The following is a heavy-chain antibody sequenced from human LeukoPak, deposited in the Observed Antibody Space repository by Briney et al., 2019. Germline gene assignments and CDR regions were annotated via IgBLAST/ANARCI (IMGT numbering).Heavy chain of an antibody. CDR3: ARGRGYGGNYLRSFDI. D-gene: IGHD1-26*01. V-gene: IGHV4-59*08. CDR1: GDSISSYF. Sequence: PSETLSLTCTVSGDSISSYFWSWIRQPPGKGLEWIGYNSGSTNYNPSLKSRVTILLDRSKNQVSLKLSSVTAADTAVYYCARGRGYGGNYLRSFDIWGQGTMVTVSS. J-gene: IGHJ3*02. CDR2: NSGST.